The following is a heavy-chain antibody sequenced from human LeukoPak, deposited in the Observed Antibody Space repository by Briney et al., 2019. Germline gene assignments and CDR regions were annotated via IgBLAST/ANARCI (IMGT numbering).Heavy chain of an antibody. CDR1: GGSVSSTNW. J-gene: IGHJ4*02. Sequence: ETLSPTCGVSGGSVSSTNWWTWIRQPPGKGLEWIGEVHLDGRTNFNPSLTSRLTMSVDLSENHVSLKLTSVTAADTAVYYCAREGGFYRPLDYSGQGTLVTVSS. D-gene: IGHD6-25*01. CDR3: AREGGFYRPLDY. V-gene: IGHV4-4*02. CDR2: VHLDGRT.